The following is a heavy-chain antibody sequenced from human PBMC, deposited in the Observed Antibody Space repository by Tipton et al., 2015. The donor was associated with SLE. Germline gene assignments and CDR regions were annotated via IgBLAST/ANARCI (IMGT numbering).Heavy chain of an antibody. CDR3: ARHPPRGSSRSSFDY. V-gene: IGHV5-51*01. D-gene: IGHD6-13*01. CDR2: IYPGDSET. CDR1: GYSFTSYW. Sequence: VQLVQSGAEVKKPGESLKISCTGSGYSFTSYWIGWVRQMPGKGLEWMGLIYPGDSETRYSPSFQGQVTSSADKSISTAYLQWSSLKASDTAMYYCARHPPRGSSRSSFDYWGQGTLVTVSS. J-gene: IGHJ4*02.